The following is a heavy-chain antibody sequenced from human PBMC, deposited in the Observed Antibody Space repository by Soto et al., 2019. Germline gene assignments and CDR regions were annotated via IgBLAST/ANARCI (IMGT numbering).Heavy chain of an antibody. CDR3: ARWVAVAGNRDY. CDR2: INAGNGNT. Sequence: QVQLVQSGAEVKKPGASVKVSCKASGYTFTSYAMHWVRQAPGQRLEWMGWINAGNGNTKYSQKFQGRVTITRDTSASTAYMELSSLRSEDTAVYYCARWVAVAGNRDYWGQGNLVTVSS. D-gene: IGHD6-19*01. V-gene: IGHV1-3*01. CDR1: GYTFTSYA. J-gene: IGHJ4*02.